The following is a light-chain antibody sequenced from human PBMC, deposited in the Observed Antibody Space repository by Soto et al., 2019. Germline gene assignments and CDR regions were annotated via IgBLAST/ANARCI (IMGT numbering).Light chain of an antibody. J-gene: IGLJ2*01. CDR1: SNDIGGHNF. Sequence: QSALAQPAAVSGSPGQSITISCSGTSNDIGGHNFVSWYQHHPGKAPKLLIYEVSYRASGVSNRFTGSKSANTASLTISGLQAEDEADYSCSSYTTSSYVLFGGGTKVTVL. CDR3: SSYTTSSYVL. CDR2: EVS. V-gene: IGLV2-14*01.